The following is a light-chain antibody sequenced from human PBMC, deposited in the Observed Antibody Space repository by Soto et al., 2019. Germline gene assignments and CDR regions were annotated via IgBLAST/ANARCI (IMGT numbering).Light chain of an antibody. Sequence: QSVLTQPASLSGSPGQSLTISCTGTSSDVGSYEYVSWYQQHPGTAPKLIIYDVSNRPSGVSYRFSGSKSGNTASLTISGLQPEDEADYFCSSYATSKYVFGSGTKVTVL. CDR2: DVS. CDR3: SSYATSKYV. V-gene: IGLV2-14*03. J-gene: IGLJ1*01. CDR1: SSDVGSYEY.